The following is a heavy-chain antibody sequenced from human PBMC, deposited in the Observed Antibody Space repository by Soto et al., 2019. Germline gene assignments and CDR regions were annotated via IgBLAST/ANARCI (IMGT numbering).Heavy chain of an antibody. V-gene: IGHV1-2*02. CDR2: VNPNSGST. CDR3: AREGLEG. Sequence: ASVKVSCKASGYSFIGHYIHWVRQAPGQGLEWMGWVNPNSGSTTYAQRFQGRVTMTRDTSISTAYLQWSSLKASDTAMYYCAREGLEGWGQGTLVTVSS. CDR1: GYSFIGHY. J-gene: IGHJ4*02.